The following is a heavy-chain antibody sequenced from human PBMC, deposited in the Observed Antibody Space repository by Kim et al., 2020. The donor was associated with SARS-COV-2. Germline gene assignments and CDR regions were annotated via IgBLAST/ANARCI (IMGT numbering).Heavy chain of an antibody. Sequence: GGSLRLSCAASGFTFDDYAMHWVRQAPGKGLEWVSGISWNSGSIGYADSVKGRFTISRDNAKNSLYLQMNSLRAEDTALYYCAKDIVQRGRYFDCPDYWGQGTLVTVSS. CDR1: GFTFDDYA. D-gene: IGHD3-9*01. J-gene: IGHJ4*02. V-gene: IGHV3-9*01. CDR3: AKDIVQRGRYFDCPDY. CDR2: ISWNSGSI.